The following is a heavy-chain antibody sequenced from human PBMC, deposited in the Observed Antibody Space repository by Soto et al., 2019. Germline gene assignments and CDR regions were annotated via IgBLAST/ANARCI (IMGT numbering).Heavy chain of an antibody. Sequence: QVQLVESGGGVDHPGRSLRLSCAASGFTFSSYAMHWVRQAPGKGLEWVAVISYDGSNKYYADSVKGRFTISRDNSKNTVYLQMNSLRAEDTAVYYCARERGTMIVATSSHFDYWGQGTLVSVSS. CDR1: GFTFSSYA. CDR2: ISYDGSNK. V-gene: IGHV3-30-3*01. J-gene: IGHJ4*02. CDR3: ARERGTMIVATSSHFDY. D-gene: IGHD3-22*01.